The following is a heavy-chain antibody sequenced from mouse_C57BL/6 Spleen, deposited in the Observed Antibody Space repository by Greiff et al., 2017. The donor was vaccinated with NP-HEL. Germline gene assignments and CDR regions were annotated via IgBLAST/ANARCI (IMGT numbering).Heavy chain of an antibody. Sequence: QVQLQQSGPGLVQPSQSLSITCTVSGFSLTSYGVHWVRQSPGKGLEWLGVIWSGGSTDYNAAFISRLSISKDNSKSQVFFKMISLQADDTAIYYCARNEGYDGYYDYAMDYWGQGTSVTVSS. CDR2: IWSGGST. D-gene: IGHD2-3*01. CDR3: ARNEGYDGYYDYAMDY. CDR1: GFSLTSYG. J-gene: IGHJ4*01. V-gene: IGHV2-2*01.